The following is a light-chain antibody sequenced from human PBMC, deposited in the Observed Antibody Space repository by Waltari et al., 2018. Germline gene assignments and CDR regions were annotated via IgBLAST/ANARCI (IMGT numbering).Light chain of an antibody. CDR3: SSYAGNCNLVV. Sequence: QCALTQPASVSGSPGQSITIPRTGTSSDVGTYNLASWYQQHPGKAPKRMIYEASKRPSGVSNRFSGSKSGNTAYLTISGLQAEDEADYYCSSYAGNCNLVVFGGGTKLTVL. CDR2: EAS. J-gene: IGLJ2*01. CDR1: SSDVGTYNL. V-gene: IGLV2-23*01.